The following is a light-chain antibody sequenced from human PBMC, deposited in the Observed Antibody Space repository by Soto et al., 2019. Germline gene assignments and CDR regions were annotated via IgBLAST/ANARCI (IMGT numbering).Light chain of an antibody. J-gene: IGKJ1*01. Sequence: EIVMTQSPATLSASPGDTVTLSCRASQRIGSNLAWYQQKPGQAPRLLIYGASTRATGVPARFSGSGSETEFTLTISSLQSDDFALYHCPQLIRWTFGQGTRLELK. CDR2: GAS. CDR1: QRIGSN. CDR3: PQLIRWT. V-gene: IGKV3-15*01.